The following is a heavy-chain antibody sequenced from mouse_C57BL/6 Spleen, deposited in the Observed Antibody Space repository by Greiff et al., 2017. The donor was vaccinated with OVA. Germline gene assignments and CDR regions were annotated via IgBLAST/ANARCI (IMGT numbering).Heavy chain of an antibody. CDR3: ARGDGSLYYAMDY. D-gene: IGHD2-3*01. Sequence: VQLQQSGGGLVKPGGSLKLSCAASGFTFSDYGMHWVRQAPEKGLEWVAYISSGSSTIYYADTVKGRFTISRDNAKNTLFLQMTSLRSEDTAMYYCARGDGSLYYAMDYWGQGTSVTVSS. CDR2: ISSGSSTI. CDR1: GFTFSDYG. J-gene: IGHJ4*01. V-gene: IGHV5-17*01.